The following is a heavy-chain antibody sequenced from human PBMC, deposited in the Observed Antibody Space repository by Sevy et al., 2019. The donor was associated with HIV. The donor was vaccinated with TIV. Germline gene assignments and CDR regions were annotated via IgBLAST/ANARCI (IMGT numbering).Heavy chain of an antibody. D-gene: IGHD6-13*01. CDR1: GGSISSYY. Sequence: SENLSLTCTVSGGSISSYYWSWIRQPAGKGLEWLGRIYTSGSTNYNPSLKSRVTMSVDTSKNQYSLKLSSVTAADTVVYYCAGDGHQGSSWYSDWGQGTLVTVSS. CDR3: AGDGHQGSSWYSD. J-gene: IGHJ4*02. CDR2: IYTSGST. V-gene: IGHV4-4*07.